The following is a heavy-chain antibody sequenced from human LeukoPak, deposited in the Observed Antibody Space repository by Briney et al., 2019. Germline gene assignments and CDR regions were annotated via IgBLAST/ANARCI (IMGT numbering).Heavy chain of an antibody. J-gene: IGHJ4*02. D-gene: IGHD3-10*01. Sequence: ASVKVSCKASGYTFTGYYMHWVRQAPGQGLEWMRWINPNSGGTNYAQKFQGRVTMTRDASISTAYMELSRLRSDDTAVYYCAREGPSAGTDFDYWGQGTLVTVSS. CDR3: AREGPSAGTDFDY. V-gene: IGHV1-2*02. CDR2: INPNSGGT. CDR1: GYTFTGYY.